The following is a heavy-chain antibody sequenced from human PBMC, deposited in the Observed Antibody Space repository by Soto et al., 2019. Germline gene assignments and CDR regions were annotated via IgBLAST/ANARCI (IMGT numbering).Heavy chain of an antibody. CDR3: ARENTLYYGGNSYFDY. Sequence: SETLSLTCTVSGGSISSYYWSWIRQPPGRGLEWIGYIYYSGSTNYNPSLKSRVTISVDTSKNQFSLKLSSVTAADTAVYYCARENTLYYGGNSYFDYWGQGTLVTVSS. D-gene: IGHD4-17*01. J-gene: IGHJ4*02. V-gene: IGHV4-59*01. CDR2: IYYSGST. CDR1: GGSISSYY.